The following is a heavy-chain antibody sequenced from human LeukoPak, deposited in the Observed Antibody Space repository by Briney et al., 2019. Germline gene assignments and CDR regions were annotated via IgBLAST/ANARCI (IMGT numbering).Heavy chain of an antibody. D-gene: IGHD2-2*01. V-gene: IGHV1-46*01. CDR1: GYTFTSYY. Sequence: ASVKVSCKASGYTFTSYYMHWVRQAPGQGLEWMGIINPSGGSTSYAQKFQGRVTMTRDTSTSTVYMELSSLRSEDTAVYYCARQSEVVPAAIPHFQHWGQGTLVTVSS. J-gene: IGHJ1*01. CDR2: INPSGGST. CDR3: ARQSEVVPAAIPHFQH.